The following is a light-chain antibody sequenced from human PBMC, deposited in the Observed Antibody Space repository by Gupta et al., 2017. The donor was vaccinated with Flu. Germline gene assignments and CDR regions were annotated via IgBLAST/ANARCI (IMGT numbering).Light chain of an antibody. CDR2: EGS. CDR1: SSDVASYNL. Sequence: QSALTQPASVSGSPGQSITISCTGTSSDVASYNLVSWYQQHPGKAPKLIIYEGSKRPSGVSNRFSGSKSGNTASLTVSGLQAEDEADYYCYSYAGSSTLWVFGGGTKLTVL. CDR3: YSYAGSSTLWV. J-gene: IGLJ3*02. V-gene: IGLV2-23*01.